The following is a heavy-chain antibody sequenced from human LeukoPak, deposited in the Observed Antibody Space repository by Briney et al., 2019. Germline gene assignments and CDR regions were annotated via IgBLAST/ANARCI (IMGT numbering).Heavy chain of an antibody. D-gene: IGHD3-10*01. CDR1: GVTVGNNY. J-gene: IGHJ4*02. CDR3: ARDKPYYYGSGSYPFDY. Sequence: GGSLRLSCAASGVTVGNNYMIWVRQAPGKGLEWVSSISSSSSYIYYADSVKGRFTISRDNAKNSLYLQMNSLRAEDTAVYYCARDKPYYYGSGSYPFDYWGQGTLVTVSS. CDR2: ISSSSSYI. V-gene: IGHV3-21*01.